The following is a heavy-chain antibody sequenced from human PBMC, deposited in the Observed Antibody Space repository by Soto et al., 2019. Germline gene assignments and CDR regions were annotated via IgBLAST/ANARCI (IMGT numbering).Heavy chain of an antibody. D-gene: IGHD1-1*01. CDR1: GGSISSGDYY. Sequence: PSETLSLTCTVSGGSISSGDYYWSWIRQPRGKGLEWIGYIYYSGSTYYNPSLKSRVTISVDTSKNQFSLKLSSVTAADTAVYYCATTLEPVYGMDVWGQGTTVTVSS. CDR3: ATTLEPVYGMDV. J-gene: IGHJ6*02. CDR2: IYYSGST. V-gene: IGHV4-30-4*01.